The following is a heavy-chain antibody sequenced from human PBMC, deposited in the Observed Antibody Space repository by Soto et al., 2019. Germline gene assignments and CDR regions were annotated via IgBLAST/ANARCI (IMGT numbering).Heavy chain of an antibody. Sequence: SETLSLTCTVSGGSISSSSYYWGWIRQPPGKGLEWIGSIYYSGSTYYNPSLKSRVTISVDTSKNQFSLKLSSVTAADTAVYYCARHPYYDFSKGRKHYYYMDVWGKGTTVTVSS. CDR3: ARHPYYDFSKGRKHYYYMDV. V-gene: IGHV4-39*01. D-gene: IGHD3-3*01. J-gene: IGHJ6*03. CDR2: IYYSGST. CDR1: GGSISSSSYY.